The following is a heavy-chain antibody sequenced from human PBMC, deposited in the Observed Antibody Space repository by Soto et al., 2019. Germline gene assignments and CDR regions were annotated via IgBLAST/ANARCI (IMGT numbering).Heavy chain of an antibody. CDR3: VQTTGWPGFDF. V-gene: IGHV3-53*01. Sequence: PGGSLRLSCAASGFAVSSKYMTWVRQAPGKGLEWVSVIYGGGTTYYADSMKGRFTISRDTSKNTFYLQMNSLRAEDTAVYYCVQTTGWPGFDFWGQGTLVTVSS. D-gene: IGHD6-19*01. J-gene: IGHJ4*02. CDR1: GFAVSSKY. CDR2: IYGGGTT.